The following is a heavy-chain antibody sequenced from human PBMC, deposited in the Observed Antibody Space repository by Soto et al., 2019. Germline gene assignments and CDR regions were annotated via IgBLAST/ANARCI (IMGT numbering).Heavy chain of an antibody. D-gene: IGHD2-2*01. V-gene: IGHV1-69*13. J-gene: IGHJ6*02. CDR2: IIPIFGTA. CDR1: GCTFSSYA. CDR3: ASKGVPAATGYYYYGMDV. Sequence: PVKVSCKASGCTFSSYAISCVRQAPGQVLEWMGGIIPIFGTANYAQKFQGRVTITADESTSTAYMELSSLRSEDTAVYYCASKGVPAATGYYYYGMDVWGQGTTVTVSS.